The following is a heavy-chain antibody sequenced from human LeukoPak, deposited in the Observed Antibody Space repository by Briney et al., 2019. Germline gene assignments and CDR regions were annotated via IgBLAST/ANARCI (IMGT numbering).Heavy chain of an antibody. CDR1: GFTFSTYA. Sequence: HPGGSLRLSCAASGFTFSTYAMSWVRQAPGKGLAWVSGISWSGASTYYADSVKGRFTISRDNSKNTLYLQLNSLRAEDTAVYYCAKVRFGDYGDFDYWGQGTLVTVSS. CDR2: ISWSGAST. D-gene: IGHD4-17*01. CDR3: AKVRFGDYGDFDY. J-gene: IGHJ4*02. V-gene: IGHV3-23*01.